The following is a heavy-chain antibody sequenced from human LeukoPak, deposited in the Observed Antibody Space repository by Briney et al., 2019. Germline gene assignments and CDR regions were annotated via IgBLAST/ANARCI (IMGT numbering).Heavy chain of an antibody. CDR3: AKDYYDILTGYSPYYYYYYMDV. V-gene: IGHV3-30*02. Sequence: GGSLRLSCAASRFTISSYGMHWVRQAPGKGLEWVAFIRYDGSNKYYADSVKGRFTISRDNSNNTLYLQMNSLRAEDTAVYYCAKDYYDILTGYSPYYYYYYMDVWGKGTTVTISS. D-gene: IGHD3-9*01. J-gene: IGHJ6*03. CDR1: RFTISSYG. CDR2: IRYDGSNK.